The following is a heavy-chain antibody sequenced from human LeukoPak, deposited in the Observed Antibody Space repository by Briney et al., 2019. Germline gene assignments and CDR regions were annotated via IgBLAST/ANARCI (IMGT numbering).Heavy chain of an antibody. V-gene: IGHV1-46*01. CDR1: GYTFTSHY. CDR3: AKDSSSSYYFDY. CDR2: INPSDGST. Sequence: ASVKVSCKASGYTFTSHYMHWVRQAPGQGLEWMGIINPSDGSTSYAQKFQGRVTMTRDTSTSTVYMELSSLRSEDTAVYYCAKDSSSSYYFDYWGQGTLVTVSS. D-gene: IGHD6-13*01. J-gene: IGHJ4*02.